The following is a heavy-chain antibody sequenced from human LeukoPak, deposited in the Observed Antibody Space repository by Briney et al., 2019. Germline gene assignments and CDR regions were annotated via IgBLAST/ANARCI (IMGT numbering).Heavy chain of an antibody. V-gene: IGHV3-7*01. CDR1: GFTFSSYW. J-gene: IGHJ4*02. CDR3: ARVTGSGSLGSYPY. CDR2: IKQDGSEK. D-gene: IGHD3-10*01. Sequence: GGSLRLSCAASGFTFSSYWMSWVRQAPGKGPEWVANIKQDGSEKYYVDSVKGRFTISRDNAKNSLYLQMNSLRAEDTAVYYCARVTGSGSLGSYPYWGQGTLVTVSS.